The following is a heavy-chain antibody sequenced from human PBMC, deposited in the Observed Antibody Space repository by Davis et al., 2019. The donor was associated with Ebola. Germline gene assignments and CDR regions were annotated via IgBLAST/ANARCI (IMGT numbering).Heavy chain of an antibody. Sequence: GGSLRLSCAASGFTFSSYGMHWVRQAPGKGLEWVAVIWYDGSNKYYADSVKGRFTISRDNSKNTLYLQMNSLRAEDTAVYYCAKGRGMVQGVIILTPFDYWGQGTLVTVSS. CDR2: IWYDGSNK. J-gene: IGHJ4*02. CDR3: AKGRGMVQGVIILTPFDY. V-gene: IGHV3-33*06. D-gene: IGHD3-10*01. CDR1: GFTFSSYG.